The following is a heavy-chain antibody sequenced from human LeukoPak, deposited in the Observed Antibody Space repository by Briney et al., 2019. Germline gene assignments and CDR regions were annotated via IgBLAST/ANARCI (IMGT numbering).Heavy chain of an antibody. D-gene: IGHD1-1*01. CDR2: ISSSGSTI. CDR1: GFTFSSYE. Sequence: PGGSLRLSCAASGFTFSSYEMNWVRQAPGKGLEWVSYISSSGSTIYYADSVKGRFTISRDNAKNSLYLQMNSLRAEDTAVYYCAYNWNDGVYVPLDPWAQGTLVTVSS. J-gene: IGHJ5*02. CDR3: AYNWNDGVYVPLDP. V-gene: IGHV3-48*03.